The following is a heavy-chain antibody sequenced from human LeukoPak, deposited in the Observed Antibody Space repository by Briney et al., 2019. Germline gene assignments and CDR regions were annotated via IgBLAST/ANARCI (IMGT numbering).Heavy chain of an antibody. CDR1: GLTFSSYA. CDR2: ISGSGGST. D-gene: IGHD2-2*01. CDR3: AKDLDCSSTSCYPDY. V-gene: IGHV3-23*01. J-gene: IGHJ4*02. Sequence: GGSLRLSCAASGLTFSSYAMSWARQAPGKGLEWLSAISGSGGSTYYADSVKGRFTISRDNSKNTLYLQMNSLRAEDTAVYYCAKDLDCSSTSCYPDYWGQGTLVTVSS.